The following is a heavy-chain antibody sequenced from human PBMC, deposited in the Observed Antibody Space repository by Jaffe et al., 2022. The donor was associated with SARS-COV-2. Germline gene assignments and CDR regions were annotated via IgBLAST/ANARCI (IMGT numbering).Heavy chain of an antibody. J-gene: IGHJ5*02. Sequence: EVQLVESGGGLVKPGGSLRLSCAASGFTFSSYSMNWVRQAPGKGLEWVSSISSSSSYIYYADSVKGRFTISRDNAKNSLYLQMNSLRAEDTAVYYCARIDCGGDCYSSWFDPWGQGTLVTVSS. CDR2: ISSSSSYI. D-gene: IGHD2-21*02. CDR3: ARIDCGGDCYSSWFDP. CDR1: GFTFSSYS. V-gene: IGHV3-21*01.